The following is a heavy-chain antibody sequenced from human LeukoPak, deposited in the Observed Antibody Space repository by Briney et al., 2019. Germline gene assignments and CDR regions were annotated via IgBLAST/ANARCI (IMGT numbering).Heavy chain of an antibody. Sequence: SETLSLTCTVSGGSISSSSYYWGWIRQPPGKGLEWIGSVFSTGTTFYNPSINSRVTISVDTSKIQFSLKLSSVTAADTAVYYCARPMYSSGWYNYWGQGTLVTVSS. J-gene: IGHJ4*02. CDR2: VFSTGTT. CDR1: GGSISSSSYY. D-gene: IGHD6-19*01. V-gene: IGHV4-39*01. CDR3: ARPMYSSGWYNY.